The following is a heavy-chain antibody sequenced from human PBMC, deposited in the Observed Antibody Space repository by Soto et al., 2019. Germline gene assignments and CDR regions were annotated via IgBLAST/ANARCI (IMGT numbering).Heavy chain of an antibody. V-gene: IGHV1-69*02. D-gene: IGHD2-2*02. CDR2: IIPILGIA. CDR1: GGTFSSYT. J-gene: IGHJ4*02. Sequence: QVQLVQSGAEVKKPGSSVKVSCKASGGTFSSYTIGWERQAPGQGLEWMGRIIPILGIANYAQKFQVRVTITADKSTSTAYMELSSLRSEDTAVYYCAMEYCSSTSCYRDYWGQGTLVTVSS. CDR3: AMEYCSSTSCYRDY.